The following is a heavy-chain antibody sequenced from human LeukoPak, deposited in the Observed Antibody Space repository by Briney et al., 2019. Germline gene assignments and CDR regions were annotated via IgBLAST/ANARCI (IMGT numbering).Heavy chain of an antibody. CDR3: ARSGLRSGGQLVLNFDY. J-gene: IGHJ4*02. V-gene: IGHV1-18*01. CDR2: ISGYNGDT. D-gene: IGHD6-6*01. CDR1: GYTFTSYG. Sequence: GASVKVSCKASGYTFTSYGISWVRQAPGQGLEWMGWISGYNGDTKYAQKYQGRVTMTTDTSTSTAYMELKSLRSEDTAVYYCARSGLRSGGQLVLNFDYWGQGTLVTVSS.